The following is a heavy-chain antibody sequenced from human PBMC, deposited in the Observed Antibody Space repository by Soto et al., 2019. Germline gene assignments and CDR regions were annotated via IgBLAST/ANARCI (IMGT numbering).Heavy chain of an antibody. CDR3: ARGNPTVTTRLDAFDI. CDR2: IGTAGET. D-gene: IGHD4-17*01. CDR1: GFTFSSYD. J-gene: IGHJ3*02. Sequence: EVQLVESGGGLVQPGGSLRLSCAASGFTFSSYDMHWVRQATGKGLEWVSAIGTAGETYYPGSVKGRFTISRENAKNSLYLQMTSLKAGDSAVYYCARGNPTVTTRLDAFDIWGQGTMVTVSS. V-gene: IGHV3-13*01.